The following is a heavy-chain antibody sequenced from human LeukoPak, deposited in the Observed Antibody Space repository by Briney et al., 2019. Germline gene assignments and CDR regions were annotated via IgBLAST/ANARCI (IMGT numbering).Heavy chain of an antibody. CDR2: FDPEDGET. V-gene: IGHV1-24*01. Sequence: ASVKVSCKVSGYTLTELSMHWVRQAPGKGLDWMGGFDPEDGETIYAQKFQGRVTMTEDASTDTAYMELSSLRSEDTAVYYCATAPRYSSSWYFIHWGQGTLVTVSS. CDR1: GYTLTELS. J-gene: IGHJ4*02. D-gene: IGHD6-13*01. CDR3: ATAPRYSSSWYFIH.